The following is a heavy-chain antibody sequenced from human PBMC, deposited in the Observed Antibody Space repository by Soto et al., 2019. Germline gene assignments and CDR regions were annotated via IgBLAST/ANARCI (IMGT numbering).Heavy chain of an antibody. D-gene: IGHD3-16*01. CDR3: AREASYRQPTPFDY. J-gene: IGHJ4*02. V-gene: IGHV1-18*01. Sequence: QVQLVQSGAEVKKPGATVKVSCKASGYTFTSYGISWVRQAPGQGLEWMGWISAYNGNTNYAQKLQGRVTMTTDTSTSSAYMELRRLRSDDTAVYYCAREASYRQPTPFDYWGQGTLVTVSS. CDR1: GYTFTSYG. CDR2: ISAYNGNT.